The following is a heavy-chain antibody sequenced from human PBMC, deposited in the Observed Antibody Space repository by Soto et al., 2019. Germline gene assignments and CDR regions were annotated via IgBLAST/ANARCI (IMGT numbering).Heavy chain of an antibody. CDR1: GDSISSRNW. D-gene: IGHD2-8*01. Sequence: QVQLQESGPGLVKPSETLSLTCAVSGDSISSRNWWSWVRQTPGEGLEYIGEIPHSGSTNYNPPLKSRVTMAVDKSKNQFSLNLTAVTAADTAIYYGARRKLEMMYVGWVDPGGQGTLVTVSS. V-gene: IGHV4-4*02. CDR3: ARRKLEMMYVGWVDP. J-gene: IGHJ5*02. CDR2: IPHSGST.